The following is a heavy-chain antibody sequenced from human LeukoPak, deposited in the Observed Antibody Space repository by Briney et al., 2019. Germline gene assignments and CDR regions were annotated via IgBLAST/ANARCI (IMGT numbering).Heavy chain of an antibody. Sequence: SETLSLTFTVSGGSVSRGEYYGTWIRQPPGKGLEWIGHIYNSGNTYYGPSLERPLTLSVDTSKNQFSPTVGSVTAADTAVYFCARHNRYRSGSIDYWGQGTLVTVSS. J-gene: IGHJ4*02. CDR1: GGSVSRGEYY. V-gene: IGHV4-30-4*01. CDR3: ARHNRYRSGSIDY. D-gene: IGHD2-15*01. CDR2: IYNSGNT.